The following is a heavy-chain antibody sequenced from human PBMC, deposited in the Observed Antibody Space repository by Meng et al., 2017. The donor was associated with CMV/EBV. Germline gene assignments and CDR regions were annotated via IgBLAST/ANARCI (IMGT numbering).Heavy chain of an antibody. Sequence: VQLRQGGAGLWKPSGTRALNCAVDGGSFSGSYWSWIRQPPGKGLEWIGEINHSGSTNYNPSLKSRVTISVDTSKNQFSLKLSSVTAADTAVYYCARGRGEDTAMVPFDYWGQGTLVTVSS. CDR2: INHSGST. V-gene: IGHV4-34*01. J-gene: IGHJ4*02. CDR1: GGSFSGSY. D-gene: IGHD5-18*01. CDR3: ARGRGEDTAMVPFDY.